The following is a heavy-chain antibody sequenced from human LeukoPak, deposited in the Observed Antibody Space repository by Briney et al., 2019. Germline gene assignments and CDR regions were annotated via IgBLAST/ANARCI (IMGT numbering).Heavy chain of an antibody. CDR2: IYTSGST. CDR3: ARGDAVGSYQPFDY. J-gene: IGHJ4*02. V-gene: IGHV4-4*07. D-gene: IGHD1-26*01. CDR1: GASISSYY. Sequence: PSETLSLTCTVPGASISSYYWSWIRQPAGKGLEWIGRIYTSGSTNYNPSLKSRVTMSVETSKNQFSLKLSSVTAADTAVYYCARGDAVGSYQPFDYWGQGTLVTVSS.